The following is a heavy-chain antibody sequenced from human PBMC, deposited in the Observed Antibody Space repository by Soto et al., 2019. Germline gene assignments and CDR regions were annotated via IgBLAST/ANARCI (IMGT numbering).Heavy chain of an antibody. Sequence: ASVKVSCKXSGYTFINFDISWVRQATGQGLEWMGWMNPGSGKTGYANKFQGRVTMTRDASTSTAHLELSSLTSEDTAVYYCARMASAGTLNWFDPWGRGTLVTVSS. D-gene: IGHD6-13*01. V-gene: IGHV1-8*02. CDR1: GYTFINFD. CDR3: ARMASAGTLNWFDP. CDR2: MNPGSGKT. J-gene: IGHJ5*02.